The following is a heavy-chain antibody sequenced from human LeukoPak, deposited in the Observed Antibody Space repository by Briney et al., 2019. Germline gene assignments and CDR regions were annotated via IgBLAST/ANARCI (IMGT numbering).Heavy chain of an antibody. CDR1: GYTFTSYG. J-gene: IGHJ4*02. D-gene: IGHD4-11*01. CDR3: ARGSGDYGRSNYGGDFGY. CDR2: ISAYNGNT. Sequence: ASVKVSCKASGYTFTSYGISWVRQAPGQGLEWMGWISAYNGNTNYAQKLQGRVTMTTDTSTSTAYMELRSLRSDDTAVYYCARGSGDYGRSNYGGDFGYWGQGTLVTVSS. V-gene: IGHV1-18*01.